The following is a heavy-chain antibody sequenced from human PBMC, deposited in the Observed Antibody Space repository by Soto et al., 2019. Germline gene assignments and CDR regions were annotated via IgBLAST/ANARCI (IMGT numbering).Heavy chain of an antibody. J-gene: IGHJ5*02. CDR3: VRGSYCSNGVRHNLGWFGP. CDR1: GFTFRHYW. D-gene: IGHD2-8*01. V-gene: IGHV3-7*01. CDR2: IKDDGNDK. Sequence: EVQLVESGGGLVQPGGSLRLSCAASGFTFRHYWMTWVRQAPGKGLEWVANIKDDGNDKYYADSVKGRFTISSDNSKNTLSLQMNSLRAEDTAVYYCVRGSYCSNGVRHNLGWFGPWGQGTLVTVSS.